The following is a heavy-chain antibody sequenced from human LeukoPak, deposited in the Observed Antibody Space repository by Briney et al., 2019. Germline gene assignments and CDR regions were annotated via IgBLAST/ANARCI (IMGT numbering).Heavy chain of an antibody. J-gene: IGHJ6*02. CDR3: ARGDARSSSYYYYGMDV. Sequence: GGSLRLSCAAKTGLFGTRAMHWVRRAPGRGLEWLSYIDSSSSTIYYADSVKGRFTISRDNAKNSLYLQMNSLRAEDTAVFYCARGDARSSSYYYYGMDVWGLGTTVTVSS. D-gene: IGHD6-13*01. CDR1: TGLFGTRA. CDR2: IDSSSSTI. V-gene: IGHV3-48*01.